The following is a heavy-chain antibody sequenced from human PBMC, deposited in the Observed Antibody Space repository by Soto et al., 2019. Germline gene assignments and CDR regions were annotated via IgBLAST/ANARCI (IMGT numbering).Heavy chain of an antibody. CDR3: VHRVLVDETRMGFEF. CDR1: GFSLNSRGVG. Sequence: QITLRESGPALVKPTQTLTLTCTFSGFSLNSRGVGVGWVRQPPGKALEWLAIVYWDDDKRYRPSLRSRLSIRQETPKHQVVLTLTNTAPVDTATYCCVHRVLVDETRMGFEFWGQGFLVTVSS. D-gene: IGHD2-8*02. CDR2: VYWDDDK. J-gene: IGHJ4*02. V-gene: IGHV2-5*02.